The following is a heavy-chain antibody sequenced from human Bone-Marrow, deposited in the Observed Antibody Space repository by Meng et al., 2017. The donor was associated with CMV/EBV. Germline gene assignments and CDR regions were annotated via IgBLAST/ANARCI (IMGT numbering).Heavy chain of an antibody. CDR1: GGSFSGYY. D-gene: IGHD3-10*01. CDR2: INHSGST. V-gene: IGHV4-34*01. J-gene: IGHJ6*02. CDR3: ARARRRYYVGSGSQGGYGMDV. Sequence: SETLSLTCAVYGGSFSGYYWSWIRQPPGKGLEWIGGINHSGSTNYNPSLKSRDTISVDTSKNQFSLKPSSVTAAYTAGYYCARARRRYYVGSGSQGGYGMDVWGQGTTVTVSS.